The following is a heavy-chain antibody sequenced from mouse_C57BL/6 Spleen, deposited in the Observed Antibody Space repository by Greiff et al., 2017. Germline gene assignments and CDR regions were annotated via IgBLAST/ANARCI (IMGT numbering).Heavy chain of an antibody. D-gene: IGHD3-2*02. CDR1: GFTFSDYY. V-gene: IGHV5-16*01. Sequence: EVKLVESEGGLVQPGSSMKLSCTASGFTFSDYYMAWVRQVPEKGLEWVANINYDGSSTYYLDSLKSRFIISRDNAKNILYLQMSSLKSEDTATYYCAREDSSGSYAMDYWGQGTSVTVSS. J-gene: IGHJ4*01. CDR2: INYDGSST. CDR3: AREDSSGSYAMDY.